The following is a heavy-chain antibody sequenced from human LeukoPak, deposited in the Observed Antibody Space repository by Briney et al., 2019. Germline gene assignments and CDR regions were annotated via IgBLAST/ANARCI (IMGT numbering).Heavy chain of an antibody. Sequence: NSSETLSLTCTVSGGSISSYYWSWIRQPPGKGLEWIGYINYSGSTNYNPSLKSRVTISVDTSKNQFSLKLSSVTAADTAVYYCARVVEDYYDSSGYYYLFDYWGQGTLVTVSS. CDR1: GGSISSYY. J-gene: IGHJ4*02. CDR2: INYSGST. D-gene: IGHD3-22*01. CDR3: ARVVEDYYDSSGYYYLFDY. V-gene: IGHV4-59*01.